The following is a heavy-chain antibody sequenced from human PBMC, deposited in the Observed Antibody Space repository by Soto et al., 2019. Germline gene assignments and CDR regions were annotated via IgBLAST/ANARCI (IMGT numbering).Heavy chain of an antibody. V-gene: IGHV4-61*05. Sequence: PSETLSLTCTLSGGSISSTSYSWGRPPPSPGKGLEWIGYTDYSGNTNYNPSLKSRVTISGDTSKNQFSLRLSSVTAADTAVYYCARAVGDPLYYLDYWGQGTLVTVSS. D-gene: IGHD6-19*01. J-gene: IGHJ4*02. CDR1: GGSISSTSYS. CDR2: TDYSGNT. CDR3: ARAVGDPLYYLDY.